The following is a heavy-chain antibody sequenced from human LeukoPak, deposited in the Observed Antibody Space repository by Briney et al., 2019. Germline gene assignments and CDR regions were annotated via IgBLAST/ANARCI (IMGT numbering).Heavy chain of an antibody. J-gene: IGHJ6*02. V-gene: IGHV1-24*01. D-gene: IGHD2-2*01. Sequence: ASVTVSCKVSGYTLTELSMHWVRQAPGKGLEGMGGFDPEDGETIYAQKFQGRVTMTEDTSTDTAYMELSSLRSEDTAVYYCATLTRYYYYGMDVWGQGTTVTVSS. CDR3: ATLTRYYYYGMDV. CDR2: FDPEDGET. CDR1: GYTLTELS.